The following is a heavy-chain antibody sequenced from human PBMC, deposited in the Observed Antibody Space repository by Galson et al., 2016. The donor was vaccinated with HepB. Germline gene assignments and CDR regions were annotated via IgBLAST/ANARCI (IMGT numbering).Heavy chain of an antibody. D-gene: IGHD3-16*01. CDR3: GKHGGFDY. CDR2: ISYDETKK. CDR1: GFIFSTYG. J-gene: IGHJ4*02. Sequence: SLRLSCAASGFIFSTYGMHWVRQAPGKGLEWVAGISYDETKKYYADSVKGRFIISRDNSKNTLYLYMSNLTAGDTAIYYCGKHGGFDYWGQGALVTVSS. V-gene: IGHV3-30*18.